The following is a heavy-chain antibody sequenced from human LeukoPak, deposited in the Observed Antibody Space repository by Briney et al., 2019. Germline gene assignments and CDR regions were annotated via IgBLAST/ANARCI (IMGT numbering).Heavy chain of an antibody. D-gene: IGHD3-3*01. V-gene: IGHV1-69*13. J-gene: IGHJ6*03. CDR2: IFPIFGTA. CDR3: ARGWRGSYYYYYMDV. Sequence: ASVKVSCKASGGTFSSYAISWVRQAPGQGLGWMGGIFPIFGTANYAQKFQGRVTITADESTSTAYMELSSLRSGDTAVYYCARGWRGSYYYYYMDVWGKGTTVTVSS. CDR1: GGTFSSYA.